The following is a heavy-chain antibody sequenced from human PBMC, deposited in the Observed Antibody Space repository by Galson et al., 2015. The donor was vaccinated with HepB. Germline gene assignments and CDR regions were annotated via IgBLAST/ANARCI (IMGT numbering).Heavy chain of an antibody. Sequence: QSGAEVKKPGESLKVSCKASGYTFTSYYMHWVRQAPGQGLEWMGIINPSGGSTSYAQKFQGRVTMTRDTSTSTVYMELGSLRSEDTAVYYCARGGYWSTSRYHWFDPWGQGTLVTVS. CDR3: ARGGYWSTSRYHWFDP. D-gene: IGHD2-2*01. J-gene: IGHJ5*02. CDR1: GYTFTSYY. CDR2: INPSGGST. V-gene: IGHV1-46*01.